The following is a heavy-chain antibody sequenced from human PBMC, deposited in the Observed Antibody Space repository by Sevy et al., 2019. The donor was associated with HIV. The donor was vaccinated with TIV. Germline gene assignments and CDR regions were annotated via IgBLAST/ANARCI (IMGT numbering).Heavy chain of an antibody. J-gene: IGHJ4*02. D-gene: IGHD1-26*01. CDR3: ARVGATRGRNFDY. CDR2: INDSGST. Sequence: SETLSLTCAVYGGSFSGYCWSWIRQPPGKGLEWIGEINDSGSTNYNPSLKSRVTISVDTSKNQFSLKLSSVTAADTAVYYCARVGATRGRNFDYWGQGTLVTVSS. V-gene: IGHV4-34*01. CDR1: GGSFSGYC.